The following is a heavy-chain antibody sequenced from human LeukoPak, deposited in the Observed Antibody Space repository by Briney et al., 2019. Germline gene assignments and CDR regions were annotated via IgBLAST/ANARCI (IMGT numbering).Heavy chain of an antibody. V-gene: IGHV3-23*01. Sequence: GGSLRLSCAASGFTFSTYAMSWVRQAPGKGLELVSSITSSGYDTYYRDSVKSRFTISRDNSENTLYLQMNSLRPEDTAMYYCAKDSRETLAGTEDYWGRGTLVTVSS. CDR1: GFTFSTYA. D-gene: IGHD6-19*01. J-gene: IGHJ4*02. CDR3: AKDSRETLAGTEDY. CDR2: ITSSGYDT.